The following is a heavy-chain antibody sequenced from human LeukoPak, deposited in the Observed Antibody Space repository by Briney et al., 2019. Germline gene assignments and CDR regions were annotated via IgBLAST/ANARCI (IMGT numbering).Heavy chain of an antibody. D-gene: IGHD3-10*01. CDR3: ASLDYYGAGRCAWFDP. Sequence: SETLSLTCTVSGGSISSHYWSWIRQPPGKGLEWIGYIYYSGSTNYNPSLKSRVTISVDTSKNQLSLKLSSVTAADTAVYYCASLDYYGAGRCAWFDPWGQGTLVTVSS. V-gene: IGHV4-59*11. J-gene: IGHJ5*02. CDR2: IYYSGST. CDR1: GGSISSHY.